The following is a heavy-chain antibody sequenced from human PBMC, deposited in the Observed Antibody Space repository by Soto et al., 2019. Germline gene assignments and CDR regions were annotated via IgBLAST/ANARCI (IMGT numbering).Heavy chain of an antibody. V-gene: IGHV1-69*12. CDR3: ARGGFWSGYYSWFDP. CDR2: IIPLFGTT. Sequence: QVQLVQSGAEVKKPGSSVKVSCKTSGGTISNYAISWVRQAPGQGLEWMGGIIPLFGTTNYAQKFQGRVTLXXDXPXXTGYVEVSRRRSEDPAVYYCARGGFWSGYYSWFDPWGQGTLVTVSS. CDR1: GGTISNYA. J-gene: IGHJ5*02. D-gene: IGHD3-3*01.